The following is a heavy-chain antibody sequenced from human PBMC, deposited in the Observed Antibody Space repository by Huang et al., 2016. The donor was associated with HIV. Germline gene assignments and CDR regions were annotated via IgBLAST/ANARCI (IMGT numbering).Heavy chain of an antibody. D-gene: IGHD2-2*01. CDR2: FLSGGSP. CDR1: GGSIGSGSYY. J-gene: IGHJ3*02. V-gene: IGHV4-61*09. CDR3: ARDTSTTRVFGAFDI. Sequence: QVQLQESGPGLVKPSQNLSLTCTVSGGSIGSGSYYWSWIRQPAGKGLGGIGYFLSGGSPNYNPSLKSRVTISLDTSKNQFSLKLSAVTAADTAVYYCARDTSTTRVFGAFDIWGQGTLVTVSS.